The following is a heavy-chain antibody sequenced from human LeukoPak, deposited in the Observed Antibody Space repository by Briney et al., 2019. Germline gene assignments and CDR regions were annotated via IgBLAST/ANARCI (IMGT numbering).Heavy chain of an antibody. V-gene: IGHV3-23*01. Sequence: GGSLRLSCAASGFTFGSYAMSWVRQAPGKGLEWVSAISGSGGSTYYADSVKGRFTISRDNSKNTLYLQMNSLRAEDTAVYYCARDIADGGYDIFDYWGQGTLVTVSS. CDR2: ISGSGGST. J-gene: IGHJ4*02. D-gene: IGHD5-12*01. CDR3: ARDIADGGYDIFDY. CDR1: GFTFGSYA.